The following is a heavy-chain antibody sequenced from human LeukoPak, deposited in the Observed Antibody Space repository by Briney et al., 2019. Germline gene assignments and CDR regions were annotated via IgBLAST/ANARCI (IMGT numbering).Heavy chain of an antibody. CDR3: VREYSSSSGRAFDI. V-gene: IGHV3-74*01. D-gene: IGHD6-6*01. CDR1: GFTFSSYW. J-gene: IGHJ3*02. CDR2: ISTDGSST. Sequence: GGSLRLSCAASGFTFSSYWMHWVRQAPGKGLVWVSRISTDGSSTNSADSVKGRFTISRDNAKNTLYLQMNSLRAEDTAVYYCVREYSSSSGRAFDIWGQGTMVTVTP.